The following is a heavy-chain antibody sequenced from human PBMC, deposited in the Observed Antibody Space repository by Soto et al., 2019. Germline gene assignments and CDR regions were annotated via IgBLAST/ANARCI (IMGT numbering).Heavy chain of an antibody. Sequence: SETLSLTCTVSGGSISSRISYWSWIRQPPGKGLEWIGEINHSGSTNYNPSLKSRVTISVDTSKNQFSLKLSSLRSEDTAVYYCATDRADSSGYYDEVFDYWGQGTLVTVSS. CDR1: GGSISSRISY. D-gene: IGHD3-22*01. CDR3: ATDRADSSGYYDEVFDY. CDR2: INHSGST. V-gene: IGHV4-39*07. J-gene: IGHJ4*02.